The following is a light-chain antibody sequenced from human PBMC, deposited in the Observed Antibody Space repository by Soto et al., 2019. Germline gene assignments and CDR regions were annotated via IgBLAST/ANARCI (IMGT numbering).Light chain of an antibody. J-gene: IGLJ1*01. V-gene: IGLV2-11*01. CDR3: CSDAGSYTYV. Sequence: QSALTQPRSVSGSPGQSVTISCTGTSSDVGGYNFVSWYQHHPGKAPKLMIYNVIQRPSGVPDRFSASTSGNTASLTISGLQAEDEADYYCCSDAGSYTYVFGTGTKLTVL. CDR1: SSDVGGYNF. CDR2: NVI.